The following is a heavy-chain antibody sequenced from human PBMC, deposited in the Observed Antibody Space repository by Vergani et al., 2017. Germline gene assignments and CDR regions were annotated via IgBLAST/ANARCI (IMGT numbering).Heavy chain of an antibody. J-gene: IGHJ4*02. V-gene: IGHV1-8*03. Sequence: QVQLVQSGAEVKKPGASVKVSCKASGYTFTSDDINWVRQATGQGLEWMGWMNPISGNTGYAKNLQGRLTITRDTSVNTAYMELSSLTSEDMAVYYCVRARRTCTYDHCPRYYYDLWGQGTLVTVSS. CDR3: VRARRTCTYDHCPRYYYDL. CDR2: MNPISGNT. D-gene: IGHD2-8*01. CDR1: GYTFTSDD.